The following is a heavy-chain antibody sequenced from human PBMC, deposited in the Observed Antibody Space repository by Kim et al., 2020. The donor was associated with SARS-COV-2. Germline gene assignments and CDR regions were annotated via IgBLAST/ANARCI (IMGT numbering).Heavy chain of an antibody. D-gene: IGHD2-21*02. V-gene: IGHV3-7*03. J-gene: IGHJ1*01. Sequence: GGSLRLSCAASGFTFSRFWMSWVRQAPGKGLEWVANINEDGHDKYYVDAVKGRFTISRDNAKNSLYLQMNSLRAEATAVSYFARAATRGGDKSCWGPGT. CDR2: INEDGHDK. CDR3: ARAATRGGDKSC. CDR1: GFTFSRFW.